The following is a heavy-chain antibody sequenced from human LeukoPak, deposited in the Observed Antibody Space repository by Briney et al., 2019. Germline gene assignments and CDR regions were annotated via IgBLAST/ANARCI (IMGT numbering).Heavy chain of an antibody. Sequence: SETLSLTCTVSVGSISSYYWSWIRQPAGKGREWIGRIYPSGGTNYNPSRKSRVTISVDKSKNQFSLNLSSVTAADTAVYYCARGAAADWVFDIWGQGTMVTVSS. CDR2: IYPSGGT. V-gene: IGHV4-4*07. J-gene: IGHJ3*02. D-gene: IGHD2-2*01. CDR3: ARGAAADWVFDI. CDR1: VGSISSYY.